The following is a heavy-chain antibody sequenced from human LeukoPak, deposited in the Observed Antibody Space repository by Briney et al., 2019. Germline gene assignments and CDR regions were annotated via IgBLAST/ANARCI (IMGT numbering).Heavy chain of an antibody. CDR3: ARQWFGELFS. CDR1: GFTYSSHA. V-gene: IGHV3-23*01. CDR2: ISASGGTS. Sequence: GGSLRLSCAASGFTYSSHAMSWVRQTPGKGLQWVSSISASGGTSKYADSVRGRFTISRDNSKNTLYLQMNSLRAEDTAVYYCARQWFGELFSWGQGTLVTVSS. D-gene: IGHD3-10*01. J-gene: IGHJ4*02.